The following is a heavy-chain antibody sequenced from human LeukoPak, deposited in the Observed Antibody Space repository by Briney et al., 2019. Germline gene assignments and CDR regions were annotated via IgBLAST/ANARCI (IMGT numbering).Heavy chain of an antibody. Sequence: PGGSLRLSCAASGFTFDDYGMSWVRQAPGKGLEWVSGINWNGGSTGYADSVKGRFTISRDNAKNSLYLQMNSLRAEDTALYYCARESLTSMTTATPDFDYWGQGTLVTVSS. D-gene: IGHD4-17*01. CDR1: GFTFDDYG. CDR3: ARESLTSMTTATPDFDY. V-gene: IGHV3-20*04. J-gene: IGHJ4*02. CDR2: INWNGGST.